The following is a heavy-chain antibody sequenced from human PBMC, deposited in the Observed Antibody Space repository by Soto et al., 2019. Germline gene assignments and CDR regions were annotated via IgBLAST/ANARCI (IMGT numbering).Heavy chain of an antibody. CDR3: ARAWGYDSTDYYYAY. J-gene: IGHJ4*02. CDR2: IIPIFGTA. CDR1: GGSFNRHT. D-gene: IGHD3-22*01. Sequence: QVQLVQSGAEVKKPGSSVKVSCKASGGSFNRHTISWVRQAPGQGLEWMGGIIPIFGTANHAQKFQDRVTIIVDQSTSTVYMELSSLSSDDTAIYDCARAWGYDSTDYYYAYWGQGTLVIVSS. V-gene: IGHV1-69*01.